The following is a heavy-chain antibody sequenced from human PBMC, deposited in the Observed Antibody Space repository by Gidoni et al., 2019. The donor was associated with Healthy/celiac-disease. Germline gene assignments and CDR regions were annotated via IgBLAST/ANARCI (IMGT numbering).Heavy chain of an antibody. Sequence: EVQLVESGGGLIQPGGSLRLSCAASGFTVSSNYMSWVRQAPGKGLEWVSVIYSGGSTYYADSVKGRFTISRDNSKNTLYLQMNSLRAEDTAVYYCARDLPRWLQGGGAFDIWGQGTMVTVSS. CDR3: ARDLPRWLQGGGAFDI. D-gene: IGHD3-16*01. J-gene: IGHJ3*02. CDR1: GFTVSSNY. V-gene: IGHV3-53*01. CDR2: IYSGGST.